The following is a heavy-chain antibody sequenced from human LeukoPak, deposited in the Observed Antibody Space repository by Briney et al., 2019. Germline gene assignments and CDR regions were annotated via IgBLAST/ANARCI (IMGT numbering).Heavy chain of an antibody. J-gene: IGHJ4*02. CDR3: ASSPRPYYDYVWGSYRFDY. Sequence: GASVKVSCKASGYTFTNYYMHWVRQAPGQGLEWMGWINPNSGGTNYAQKFQGRVTMTRDTSISTAYMELSRLRSDDTAVYYCASSPRPYYDYVWGSYRFDYWGQGTLVTVSS. CDR1: GYTFTNYY. D-gene: IGHD3-16*02. CDR2: INPNSGGT. V-gene: IGHV1-2*02.